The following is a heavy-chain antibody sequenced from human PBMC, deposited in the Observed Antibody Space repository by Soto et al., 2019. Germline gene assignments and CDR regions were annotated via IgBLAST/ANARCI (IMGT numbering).Heavy chain of an antibody. CDR3: ARVGIYDSSGYLDWFDP. Sequence: GGSLRLSCAASGFTCSSYSMNWVRQAPGKGLEWVSYISSSSSTIYYADSVKGRFTISRDNAKNSLYLQMNSLRDEDTAVYYCARVGIYDSSGYLDWFDPRGQGTLVTVSS. V-gene: IGHV3-48*02. J-gene: IGHJ5*02. D-gene: IGHD3-22*01. CDR2: ISSSSSTI. CDR1: GFTCSSYS.